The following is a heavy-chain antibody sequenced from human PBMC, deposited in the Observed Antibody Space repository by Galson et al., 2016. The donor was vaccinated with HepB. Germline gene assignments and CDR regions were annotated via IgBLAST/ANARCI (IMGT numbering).Heavy chain of an antibody. CDR1: GGSISRYY. D-gene: IGHD6-13*01. J-gene: IGHJ5*02. CDR2: IYYSGTT. V-gene: IGHV4-59*01. CDR3: ARAWAGNTTTWYVGEWFDP. Sequence: SETLSLTCTVSGGSISRYYWSWIRQPPGKGLEWIGYIYYSGTTTYNPSLKSRVTISVDTSKNQFSLKLSSVTAADTAVYYCARAWAGNTTTWYVGEWFDPWGQGTLVTVSS.